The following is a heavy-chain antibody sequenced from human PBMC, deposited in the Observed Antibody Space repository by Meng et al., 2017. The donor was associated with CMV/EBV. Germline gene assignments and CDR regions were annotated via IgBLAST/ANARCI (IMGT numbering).Heavy chain of an antibody. CDR3: ARGGAGTIYGMDV. CDR1: GFTFSSYA. CDR2: ISYDGSNK. J-gene: IGHJ6*02. D-gene: IGHD1-1*01. V-gene: IGHV3-30*04. Sequence: GGSLRLSCAASGFTFSSYAMHWVRQAPGKGLEWVAVISYDGSNKYYADSVKGRFTISRDNSKNTLYLQMHSLRAADTAVYYCARGGAGTIYGMDVWGQGPTVTVSS.